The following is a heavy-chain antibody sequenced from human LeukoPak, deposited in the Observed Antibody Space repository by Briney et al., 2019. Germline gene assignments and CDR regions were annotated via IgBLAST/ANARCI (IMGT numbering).Heavy chain of an antibody. CDR2: IYYSGST. D-gene: IGHD1-1*01. Sequence: SETLSLTCTVSGGSISSYDWSWIRQPPGKGLEWIGYIYYSGSTNYNPSLKSRVTISVDTSKNQFSLKLSSVTAADTAVYYCARHSTASGYLNYFDYWGHGTLVTVSS. CDR3: ARHSTASGYLNYFDY. J-gene: IGHJ4*01. CDR1: GGSISSYD. V-gene: IGHV4-59*08.